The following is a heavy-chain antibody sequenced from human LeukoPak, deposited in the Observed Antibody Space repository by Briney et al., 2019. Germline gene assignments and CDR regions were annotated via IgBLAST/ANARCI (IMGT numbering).Heavy chain of an antibody. Sequence: KASETLSLTCTVSGGSISSYYWSWIRQPSGNGLEWIGYIYYSGSTNYNPSLKSRVTISVDASKNQFSLKLSSVTAADTAVYYCAREGYYENFDYWGQGTLVTVSS. CDR1: GGSISSYY. CDR2: IYYSGST. CDR3: AREGYYENFDY. V-gene: IGHV4-59*01. D-gene: IGHD3-22*01. J-gene: IGHJ4*02.